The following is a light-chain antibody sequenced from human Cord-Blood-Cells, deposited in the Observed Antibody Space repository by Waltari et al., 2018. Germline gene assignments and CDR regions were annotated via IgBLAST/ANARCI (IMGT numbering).Light chain of an antibody. CDR1: QSVSSSY. CDR2: GAS. V-gene: IGKV3-20*01. Sequence: EIVLTPSPGPLSLSPGDRATLSCRASQSVSSSYLAWYQQRPGQAPRLRIYGASSRATGIPDRFSGSGSGTDFTLTISRLEPEDFAVYYCQHYGSSPFTFGPGTKVDIK. CDR3: QHYGSSPFT. J-gene: IGKJ3*01.